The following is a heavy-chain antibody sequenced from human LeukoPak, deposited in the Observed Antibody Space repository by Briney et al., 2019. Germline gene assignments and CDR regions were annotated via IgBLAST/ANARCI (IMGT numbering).Heavy chain of an antibody. CDR2: ISWNSGSI. CDR3: AKASLGYDSSGYYDY. V-gene: IGHV3-9*01. Sequence: GGSLRLSCAASGFTFDDYAMHWVRQAPGKGLEWVSGISWNSGSIGYADSVKGRFTISRDNAKNSLYLQMNSLRAEDTALYYCAKASLGYDSSGYYDYWGQGTLVTVSS. CDR1: GFTFDDYA. D-gene: IGHD3-22*01. J-gene: IGHJ4*02.